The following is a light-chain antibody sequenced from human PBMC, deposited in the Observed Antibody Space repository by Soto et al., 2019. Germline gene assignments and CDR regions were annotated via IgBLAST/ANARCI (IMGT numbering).Light chain of an antibody. Sequence: QAVVTQPASVSGSPGQSITVSCTGTDSDVGNYDLVSWYQQHPGQAPKVMIYGVTKRPSGVSNRFSGNRSGNTASLTISGLQAEDEAEYHCCSYAGENTWVFGGGTKVTVL. CDR2: GVT. CDR1: DSDVGNYDL. V-gene: IGLV2-23*02. CDR3: CSYAGENTWV. J-gene: IGLJ3*02.